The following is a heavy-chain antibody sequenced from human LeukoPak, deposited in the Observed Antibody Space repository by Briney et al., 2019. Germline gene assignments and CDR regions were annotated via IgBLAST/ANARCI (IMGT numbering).Heavy chain of an antibody. CDR1: GGSFSGYY. CDR3: ARVGYSYVINDWSRTGLGAYPTKYYYHMDV. CDR2: INHSGST. D-gene: IGHD5-18*01. Sequence: SETLSLTCAVYGGSFSGYYWSWIRQPPGKGLEWIGEINHSGSTIYNPSLKSRVTISGDTSKNQFSLKRSSVTAADTAAYFCARVGYSYVINDWSRTGLGAYPTKYYYHMDVWGKGTTVTVSS. V-gene: IGHV4-34*01. J-gene: IGHJ6*03.